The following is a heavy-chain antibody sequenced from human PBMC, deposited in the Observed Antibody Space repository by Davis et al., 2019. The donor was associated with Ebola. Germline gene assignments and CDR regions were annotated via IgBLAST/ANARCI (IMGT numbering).Heavy chain of an antibody. CDR1: GFTFSSYA. J-gene: IGHJ4*02. CDR2: INHSGST. D-gene: IGHD5-12*01. CDR3: ATTPPYSGHGAYFDY. V-gene: IGHV4-34*08. Sequence: AESLRLSCAASGFTFSSYAMSLVRQAPGKGLEWIGEINHSGSTNYNPSLKSRVTISGDTSKNQFSLKLNSVTAADTAMYYCATTPPYSGHGAYFDYCGQGTLVTVSS.